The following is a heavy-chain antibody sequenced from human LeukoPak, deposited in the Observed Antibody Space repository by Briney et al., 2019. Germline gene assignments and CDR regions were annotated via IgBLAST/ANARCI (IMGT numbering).Heavy chain of an antibody. V-gene: IGHV3-33*01. CDR2: IWYDGSNE. D-gene: IGHD2-15*01. Sequence: GGSLRLSCATSGFTFSTYAIHWVRQAPGKWLEWVAVIWYDGSNEHYVDSVKGRFTISRDNSRKTLYLQMNSLRVEDTAVYYCARAVDCSGGRCYRGEFDYWGQGTLVTVSS. CDR1: GFTFSTYA. CDR3: ARAVDCSGGRCYRGEFDY. J-gene: IGHJ4*02.